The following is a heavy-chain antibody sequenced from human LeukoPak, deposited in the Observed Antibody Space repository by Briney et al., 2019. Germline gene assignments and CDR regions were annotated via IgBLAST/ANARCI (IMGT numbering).Heavy chain of an antibody. D-gene: IGHD2-21*02. V-gene: IGHV3-33*06. J-gene: IGHJ4*02. CDR2: IWYDGSHQ. CDR1: GFPFSGSG. CDR3: AKDKDTPATAQPQRGYFES. Sequence: PGGSLRLSCAASGFPFSGSGMHWVRQAPGKGLEWVAVIWYDGSHQYYADSVKGRFTISRDNSKNTVDLQMNSLRVEDTAVYFCAKDKDTPATAQPQRGYFESWGQGTLVTVSS.